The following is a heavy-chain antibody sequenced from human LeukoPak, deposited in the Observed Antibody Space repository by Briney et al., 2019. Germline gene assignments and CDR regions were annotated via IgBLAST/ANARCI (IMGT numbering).Heavy chain of an antibody. CDR1: GGTFSSYA. J-gene: IGHJ4*02. V-gene: IGHV1-69*05. CDR3: ARVIDFWSGYSVDY. Sequence: SVKVSCKASGGTFSSYAISWVRQAPGQGLEWMGGIIPIFGTANYAQKFHGRVTITTDESTSAAYMELSSLRSEDTAVYYCARVIDFWSGYSVDYWGQGTLVTVSS. CDR2: IIPIFGTA. D-gene: IGHD3-3*01.